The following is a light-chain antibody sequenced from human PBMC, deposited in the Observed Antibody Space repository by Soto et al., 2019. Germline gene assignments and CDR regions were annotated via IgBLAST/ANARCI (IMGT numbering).Light chain of an antibody. J-gene: IGLJ2*01. CDR2: GDS. CDR3: QSYDNSLTDSVV. Sequence: QAVVTQPPSVSGAPGQKVTISCTGSSSNIGAGYEVNWYQQFPGTAPKLLIYGDSNRPSGVTDRFSGSKSGTSASLAITGLQSEDEADYYCQSYDNSLTDSVVFGGGTKLTVL. V-gene: IGLV1-40*01. CDR1: SSNIGAGYE.